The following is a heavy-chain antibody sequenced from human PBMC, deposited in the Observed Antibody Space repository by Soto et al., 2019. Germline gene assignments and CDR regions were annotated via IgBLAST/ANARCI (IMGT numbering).Heavy chain of an antibody. V-gene: IGHV1-69*13. J-gene: IGHJ4*02. D-gene: IGHD3-22*01. CDR1: GGTFSSYA. CDR2: IIPIFGTA. Sequence: SVKVSCKASGGTFSSYAISWVRQAPGQGLEWMGGIIPIFGTANYAQKFQGRVTITADESTSTAYMELSSLRSEDTAVYYCAREGSYCYDSSGYYYFDYWGQGTLVTVSS. CDR3: AREGSYCYDSSGYYYFDY.